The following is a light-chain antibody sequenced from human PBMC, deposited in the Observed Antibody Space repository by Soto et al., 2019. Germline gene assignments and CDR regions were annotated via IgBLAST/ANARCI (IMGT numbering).Light chain of an antibody. V-gene: IGLV2-11*01. CDR1: SSDVGGYNY. Sequence: QSVLTQPRSVSGSPGQSVTISCTGTSSDVGGYNYVSWYQQHPGKAPKLMIYDVSKRPSGVPDPFSGSKSGNTASLTISGLQSEDEADYYCCSYAGSYTLVFGGGTQLTVL. CDR3: CSYAGSYTLV. J-gene: IGLJ2*01. CDR2: DVS.